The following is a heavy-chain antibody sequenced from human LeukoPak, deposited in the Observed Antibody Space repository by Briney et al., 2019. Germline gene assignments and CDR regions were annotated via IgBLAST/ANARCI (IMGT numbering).Heavy chain of an antibody. CDR2: IYASGST. V-gene: IGHV4-61*02. Sequence: SQTLSLTCTVSGGSISSGSYYWSWIRQPAGKGLEWIGRIYASGSTNYNPALKSRVTISVDTYKKQFSLKLSSVTAADTAVYYCARGSLYSSSARYYMDVWGKGTTVTVSS. D-gene: IGHD6-6*01. CDR1: GGSISSGSYY. J-gene: IGHJ6*03. CDR3: ARGSLYSSSARYYMDV.